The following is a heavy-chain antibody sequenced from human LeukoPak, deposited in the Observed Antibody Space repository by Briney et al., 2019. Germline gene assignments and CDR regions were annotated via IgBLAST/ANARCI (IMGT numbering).Heavy chain of an antibody. J-gene: IGHJ4*02. CDR2: ISYDGSNK. Sequence: GGSLRLSCAASGFTFSSYAMHWVRQAPGKGLEWVAVISYDGSNKYYADSVKGRFTISRDNSKNTLFLQMNRLRPEDAAVYYCAKAPVTTCRGAFCYPFDYWGLGTLVTVSS. V-gene: IGHV3-30*04. D-gene: IGHD2-15*01. CDR1: GFTFSSYA. CDR3: AKAPVTTCRGAFCYPFDY.